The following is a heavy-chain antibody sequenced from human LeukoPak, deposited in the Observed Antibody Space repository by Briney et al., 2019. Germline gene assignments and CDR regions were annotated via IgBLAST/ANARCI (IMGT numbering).Heavy chain of an antibody. CDR2: ISGSGGST. CDR3: AKGPNYDILTGWRKTYNGFDI. J-gene: IGHJ3*02. V-gene: IGHV3-23*01. CDR1: GVTFSTYG. D-gene: IGHD3-9*01. Sequence: PGGSLRLSCAASGVTFSTYGMSWVRQAPGKGLEWVSAISGSGGSTYYADSVKGRLTISRDNSKNTLYLQMNSLRAEDTAVYYCAKGPNYDILTGWRKTYNGFDIWGQGTMVTVSS.